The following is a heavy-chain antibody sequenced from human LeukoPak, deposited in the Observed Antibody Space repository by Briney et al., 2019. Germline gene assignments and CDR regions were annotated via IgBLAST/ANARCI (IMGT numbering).Heavy chain of an antibody. CDR2: FDPEKDEI. V-gene: IGHV1-24*01. Sequence: ASVKVSCKISGHTLIELSMHWVRQVPGQGLEWVGGFDPEKDEIVYAEKFQGRVTMTEDTPTATVYLELSSLRSEDTAVYYCAREYSSSWSWFDPWGQGTLVTVSS. D-gene: IGHD6-13*01. CDR3: AREYSSSWSWFDP. CDR1: GHTLIELS. J-gene: IGHJ5*02.